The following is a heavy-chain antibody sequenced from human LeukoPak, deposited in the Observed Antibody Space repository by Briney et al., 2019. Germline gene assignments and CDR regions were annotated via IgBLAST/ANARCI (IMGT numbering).Heavy chain of an antibody. Sequence: PGGSLRLSCAASGFTFSSYSMNWVRQAPGKGLEWVSSISSRSSYIDYADSLKGRFTISRDNAKSSLYLQMNSLRAEDTAVYYCAELGITMIGGVWGKGTTVTISS. CDR2: ISSRSSYI. J-gene: IGHJ6*04. CDR1: GFTFSSYS. D-gene: IGHD3-10*02. V-gene: IGHV3-21*01. CDR3: AELGITMIGGV.